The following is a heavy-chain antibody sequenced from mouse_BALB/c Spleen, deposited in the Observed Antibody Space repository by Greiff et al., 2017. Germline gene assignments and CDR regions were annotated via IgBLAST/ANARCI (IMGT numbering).Heavy chain of an antibody. CDR1: GYAFSSSW. V-gene: IGHV1-82*01. Sequence: VQLQESGPELVKPGASVKISCKASGYAFSSSWMNWVKQRPGQGLEWIGRIYPGDGDTNYNGKFKGKATLTADKSSSTAYMQLSSLTSVDSAVYFCALYYYGSSYGGYFDVWGAGTTVTVSS. CDR3: ALYYYGSSYGGYFDV. J-gene: IGHJ1*01. D-gene: IGHD1-1*01. CDR2: IYPGDGDT.